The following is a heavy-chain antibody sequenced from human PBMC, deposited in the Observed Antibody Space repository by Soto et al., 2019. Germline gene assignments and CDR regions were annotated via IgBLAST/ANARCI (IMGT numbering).Heavy chain of an antibody. D-gene: IGHD2-2*02. Sequence: GGSLRLSCAASGFTFSSYAMHWVRQAPGKGLEWVAVISYDGSNKYYADSVKGRFTISRDNSKNTLYLQMNSLRAEDTAVYYCARDGMCQLLYTDYFDYWGQGTLVTVSS. J-gene: IGHJ4*02. V-gene: IGHV3-30-3*01. CDR2: ISYDGSNK. CDR3: ARDGMCQLLYTDYFDY. CDR1: GFTFSSYA.